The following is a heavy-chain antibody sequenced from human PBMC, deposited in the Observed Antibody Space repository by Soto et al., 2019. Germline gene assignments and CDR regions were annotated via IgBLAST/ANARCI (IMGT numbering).Heavy chain of an antibody. D-gene: IGHD3-3*01. J-gene: IGHJ6*02. Sequence: PGGSLRLSCAASGFTFSSYSMNWVRQAPGKGLEWVSSISSSSSYIYYADSVKGRFTISRDNAKNSLYLQMNSLRAEDTAVYYCARGSAVLRFLEWLLSSLDVWGQGTTVTSP. CDR3: ARGSAVLRFLEWLLSSLDV. CDR1: GFTFSSYS. CDR2: ISSSSSYI. V-gene: IGHV3-21*01.